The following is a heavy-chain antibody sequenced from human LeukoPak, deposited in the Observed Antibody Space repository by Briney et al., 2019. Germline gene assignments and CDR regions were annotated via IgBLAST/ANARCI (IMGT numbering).Heavy chain of an antibody. J-gene: IGHJ6*03. Sequence: SETLSLTCTVSGASISNYYWSWIRQPAGKGLEWIGRLDSSGNTNYNPSLQSRVTMSVDTSKNQLSLKLRSVTAADTAVYYRARDILDPLSVLYYYYMDVWGKGTTVTVSS. V-gene: IGHV4-4*07. D-gene: IGHD2/OR15-2a*01. CDR2: LDSSGNT. CDR3: ARDILDPLSVLYYYYMDV. CDR1: GASISNYY.